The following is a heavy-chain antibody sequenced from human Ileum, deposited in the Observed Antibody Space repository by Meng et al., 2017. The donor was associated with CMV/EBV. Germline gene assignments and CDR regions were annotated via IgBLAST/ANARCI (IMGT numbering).Heavy chain of an antibody. CDR2: INHSGST. J-gene: IGHJ4*02. CDR3: ARHDRRSSWHFFDY. Sequence: SETLSLTCAVYGGSFSGYYWSWIRQPPGKGLEWIGEINHSGSTNYNPSLKSRVSISVDTSKNQFSLKLSSVTAADTAIYYCARHDRRSSWHFFDYWGQGTLVTVSS. V-gene: IGHV4-34*01. D-gene: IGHD6-13*01. CDR1: GGSFSGYY.